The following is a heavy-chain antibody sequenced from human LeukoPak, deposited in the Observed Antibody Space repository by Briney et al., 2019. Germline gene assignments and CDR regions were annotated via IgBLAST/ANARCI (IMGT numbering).Heavy chain of an antibody. V-gene: IGHV5-51*01. D-gene: IGHD3-9*01. Sequence: GESLKISCKGSGYSFTSYWIGWLRQMPGKGLEWMGIIYPGDSDTRYSPSFQGQVTISADKSISTAYLQWSSLTASDTAMYYCARPRGARYFDPFDYRGQGILVTVSS. J-gene: IGHJ4*02. CDR2: IYPGDSDT. CDR1: GYSFTSYW. CDR3: ARPRGARYFDPFDY.